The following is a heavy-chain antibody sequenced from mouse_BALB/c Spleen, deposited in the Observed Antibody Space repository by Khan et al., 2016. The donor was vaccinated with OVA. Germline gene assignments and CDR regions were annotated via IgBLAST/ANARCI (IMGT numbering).Heavy chain of an antibody. V-gene: IGHV3-2*02. Sequence: VQLKESGPGLVKPSQSLSLTCTVTGYSITSVYAWNWIRQFPGNKLEWMGYISYSGVTSYTPSLKSRISINRDTSKNQFFLQLNSVTTEDTATDYCARENYYGYYFDYWGQGTTLTVSS. J-gene: IGHJ2*01. CDR2: ISYSGVT. CDR1: GYSITSVYA. D-gene: IGHD1-1*01. CDR3: ARENYYGYYFDY.